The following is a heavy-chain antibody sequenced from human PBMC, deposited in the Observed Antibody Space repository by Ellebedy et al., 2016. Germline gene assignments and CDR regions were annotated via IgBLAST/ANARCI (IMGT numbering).Heavy chain of an antibody. J-gene: IGHJ4*02. V-gene: IGHV3-11*01. Sequence: GESLKISXAASGFTFSDYYMSWIRQAPGKGLEWVSYISSSGSTIYYADSVKGRFTISRDNAKNSLYLQMNSLRAEDTAVYYCARAVGDGYNLHRGEFDYWGQGTLVTVSS. CDR3: ARAVGDGYNLHRGEFDY. CDR1: GFTFSDYY. D-gene: IGHD5-24*01. CDR2: ISSSGSTI.